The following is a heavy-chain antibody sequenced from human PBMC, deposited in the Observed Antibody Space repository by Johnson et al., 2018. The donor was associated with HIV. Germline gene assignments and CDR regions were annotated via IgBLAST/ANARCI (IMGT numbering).Heavy chain of an antibody. CDR1: GFTFDDYT. CDR3: ARAVGGSYHDAFDI. CDR2: INWNGGST. Sequence: VQLVESGGGVVQPGGSLRLSCAASGFTFDDYTMHWVRQAPGKGLEWVSVINWNGGSTGYADSVKGRFTISRDNAKNSLYVQMNSLRAEDTALYYCARAVGGSYHDAFDIWGQGTMVTVSS. D-gene: IGHD1-26*01. J-gene: IGHJ3*02. V-gene: IGHV3-20*04.